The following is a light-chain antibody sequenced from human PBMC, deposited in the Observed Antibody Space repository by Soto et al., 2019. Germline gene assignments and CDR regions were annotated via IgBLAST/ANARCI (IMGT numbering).Light chain of an antibody. CDR3: MQAIHWPWT. Sequence: DVVMTQSPLSLPVIFGQPASISCRSSRSLVHTNGNTYLNWFQQRPGQSPRRLIYMVSNWNSGVPDSFSGSGSGTDFTLKISRVEADDVGVYFCMQAIHWPWTFGQGTKVDVK. V-gene: IGKV2-30*02. J-gene: IGKJ1*01. CDR2: MVS. CDR1: RSLVHTNGNTY.